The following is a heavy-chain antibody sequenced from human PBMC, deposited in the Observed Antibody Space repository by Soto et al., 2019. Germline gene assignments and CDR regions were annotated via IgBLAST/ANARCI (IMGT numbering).Heavy chain of an antibody. D-gene: IGHD3-9*01. CDR2: INPNSGGT. CDR1: GYTFTGYY. J-gene: IGHJ3*02. CDR3: AMGLARGVLGYFDWSNDAFAI. V-gene: IGHV1-2*04. Sequence: QVQLVQSGAEVKKPGASVKVSCKASGYTFTGYYMHWVRQAPGQGLEWMGWINPNSGGTNYAQKFQGLVTMTRDTSISRACMELSRMRSDDTAAYYSAMGLARGVLGYFDWSNDAFAIWGRGTMVTVSS.